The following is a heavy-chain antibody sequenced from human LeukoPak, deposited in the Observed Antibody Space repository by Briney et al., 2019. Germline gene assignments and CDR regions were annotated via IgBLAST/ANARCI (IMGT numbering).Heavy chain of an antibody. J-gene: IGHJ4*02. Sequence: ASVKVSCKASGYTFTSYYMHWVRQAPGQGLEWMGIINPSGGSTSYAQKFQGRVTMTRDMSTSTVYMELSSLRSEDTAVYYCARVVAATGYFDYWGQGTLVTVSS. CDR2: INPSGGST. CDR3: ARVVAATGYFDY. CDR1: GYTFTSYY. V-gene: IGHV1-46*01. D-gene: IGHD2-15*01.